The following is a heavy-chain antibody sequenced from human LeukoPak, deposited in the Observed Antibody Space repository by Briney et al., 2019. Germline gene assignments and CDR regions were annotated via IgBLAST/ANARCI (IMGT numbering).Heavy chain of an antibody. J-gene: IGHJ5*02. CDR3: ARDFIRNTMVRGVITPYNWFDP. CDR2: ISAYNGNT. V-gene: IGHV1-18*01. Sequence: GASVKVSCKASGCTFTSYGISWVRQAPGQGLEWMGWISAYNGNTNYAQKLQGRVTMTTDTSTSTAYMELRSLRSDDTAVYYCARDFIRNTMVRGVITPYNWFDPWGQGTLVTVSS. CDR1: GCTFTSYG. D-gene: IGHD3-10*01.